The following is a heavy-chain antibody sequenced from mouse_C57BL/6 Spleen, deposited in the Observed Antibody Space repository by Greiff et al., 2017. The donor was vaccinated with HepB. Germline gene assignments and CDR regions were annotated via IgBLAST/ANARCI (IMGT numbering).Heavy chain of an antibody. CDR3: ARSRPDYYGSSFYAMDY. Sequence: QVQLQQPGAELVRPGSSVKLSCKASGYTFTSYWMDWVKQRPGQGLEWIGNIYPSDSETHYNQKFKDKATLTVDKSSSTAYMQLSSLTSEDSAVYYCARSRPDYYGSSFYAMDYWGQGTSVTVSS. D-gene: IGHD1-1*01. CDR2: IYPSDSET. V-gene: IGHV1-61*01. CDR1: GYTFTSYW. J-gene: IGHJ4*01.